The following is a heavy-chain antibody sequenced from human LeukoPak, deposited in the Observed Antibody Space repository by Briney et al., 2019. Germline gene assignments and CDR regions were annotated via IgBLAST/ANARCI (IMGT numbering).Heavy chain of an antibody. CDR2: INVGNGNT. J-gene: IGHJ3*02. Sequence: GASVKVSCKASGDTFTSYAMHWVRQAPGQRLEWMGWINVGNGNTKYSQKFQGRVTITRDTSASTAYMELSSLRSEDTAVYYCVRISSDAFDIWGQGTMVTVSS. CDR1: GDTFTSYA. D-gene: IGHD2-15*01. CDR3: VRISSDAFDI. V-gene: IGHV1-3*01.